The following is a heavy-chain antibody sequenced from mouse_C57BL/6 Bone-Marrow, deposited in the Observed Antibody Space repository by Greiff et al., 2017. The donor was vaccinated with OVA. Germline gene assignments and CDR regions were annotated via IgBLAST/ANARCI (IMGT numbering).Heavy chain of an antibody. CDR2: IYPGDGDT. D-gene: IGHD1-1*01. CDR3: ARWYYYGSSPYFDY. Sequence: QVQLQQSGPELVKPGASVKISCKASGYAFSSSWMNWVKQRPGKGLEWIGRIYPGDGDTNYNGKFKGKATLTADKSSSTAYMQLSSLTSEDSAVYFGARWYYYGSSPYFDYWGQGTTLTVSS. V-gene: IGHV1-82*01. CDR1: GYAFSSSW. J-gene: IGHJ2*01.